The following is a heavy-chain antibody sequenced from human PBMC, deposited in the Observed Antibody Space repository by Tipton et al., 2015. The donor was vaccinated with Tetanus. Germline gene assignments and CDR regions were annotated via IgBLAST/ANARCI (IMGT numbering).Heavy chain of an antibody. D-gene: IGHD3/OR15-3a*01. Sequence: SLRLSCAASGFNFDDYAMHWVRQAPGKGLEWVSGISWNSGSIGYADSVRGRFTISRDNAKGSLYLQMNSLRAEDTALCYCTKGPVYDFWRWNWFDPWGQGTLVTVSS. CDR3: TKGPVYDFWRWNWFDP. V-gene: IGHV3-9*01. CDR2: ISWNSGSI. CDR1: GFNFDDYA. J-gene: IGHJ5*02.